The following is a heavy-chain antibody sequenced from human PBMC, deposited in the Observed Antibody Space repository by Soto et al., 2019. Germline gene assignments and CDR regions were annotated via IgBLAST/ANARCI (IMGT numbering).Heavy chain of an antibody. CDR3: ARGVLRYFDWRREVYMDV. J-gene: IGHJ6*03. D-gene: IGHD3-9*01. V-gene: IGHV1-18*01. CDR2: ISAYNGNT. CDR1: GYTFTNYG. Sequence: VASVKVSCKASGYTFTNYGITWVRQAPGQGLEWMGWISAYNGNTHYTQRLQGRVTMTTDTSTSTAYMELRGLRSEDTAVYYCARGVLRYFDWRREVYMDVWGKGTTVTVSS.